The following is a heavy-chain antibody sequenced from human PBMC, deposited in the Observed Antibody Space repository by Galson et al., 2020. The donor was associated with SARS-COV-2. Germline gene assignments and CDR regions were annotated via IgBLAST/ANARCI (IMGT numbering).Heavy chain of an antibody. D-gene: IGHD5-12*01. CDR3: ARSRDGYNNDAFDI. V-gene: IGHV5-10-1*01. CDR2: IDPSDSYT. J-gene: IGHJ3*02. Sequence: HGESLKISCKGYGYSFTSYWNSWVRQMPGKGLEWMGRIDPSDSYTNYSPSFQGHVTISADKSISTAYLQWSSLKASDTAMYYCARSRDGYNNDAFDIWGQGTMVTVSS. CDR1: GYSFTSYW.